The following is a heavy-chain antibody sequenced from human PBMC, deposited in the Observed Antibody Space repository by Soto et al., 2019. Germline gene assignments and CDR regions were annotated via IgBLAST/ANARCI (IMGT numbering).Heavy chain of an antibody. CDR2: ISYDGSNK. V-gene: IGHV3-30-3*01. Sequence: GGSLRLSCAASGFTFSSYAMHWVRQAPGKGLEWVAVISYDGSNKYYADSVKGRFTISRDNSKNTLYLQMNSLRAEDTAVYYCEKEAGEFSGGSCQASRVRNYWGRGTLVTVSS. CDR3: EKEAGEFSGGSCQASRVRNY. J-gene: IGHJ4*02. D-gene: IGHD2-15*01. CDR1: GFTFSSYA.